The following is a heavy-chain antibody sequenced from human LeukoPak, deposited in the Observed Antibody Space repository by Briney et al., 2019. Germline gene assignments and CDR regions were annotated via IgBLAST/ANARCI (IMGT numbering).Heavy chain of an antibody. J-gene: IGHJ5*02. CDR3: ARVGSSSWDPKYNWFDP. D-gene: IGHD6-13*01. CDR2: IYYSGST. Sequence: SETLSLTCTVSGGSISSGGYYWSWIRQHPGKGLEWIGYIYYSGSTYYNPSLKSRVTISVDTSKNQFSLKLSSVTAADTAVYYCARVGSSSWDPKYNWFDPWGQGTLVTVSS. CDR1: GGSISSGGYY. V-gene: IGHV4-30-4*08.